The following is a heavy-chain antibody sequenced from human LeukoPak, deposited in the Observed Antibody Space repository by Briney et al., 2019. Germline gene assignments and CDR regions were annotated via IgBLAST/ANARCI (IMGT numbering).Heavy chain of an antibody. D-gene: IGHD4-23*01. J-gene: IGHJ4*02. Sequence: GRSLRLSCAASGFTFSNYGMHWVRQAPGKGLEWVAVISYDGSNKYYADSVKGRFTISRDNSKNTLYLQMNSLRAEDTAVYYCAKDLGDYDGNSDLNYWGQGTLVTVSS. CDR3: AKDLGDYDGNSDLNY. CDR2: ISYDGSNK. CDR1: GFTFSNYG. V-gene: IGHV3-30*18.